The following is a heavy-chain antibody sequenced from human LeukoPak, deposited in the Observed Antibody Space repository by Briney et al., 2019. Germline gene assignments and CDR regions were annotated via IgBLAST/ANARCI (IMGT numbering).Heavy chain of an antibody. CDR2: ISYDGSNK. D-gene: IGHD4-23*01. CDR3: ARDPGGPDYYFDY. J-gene: IGHJ4*02. V-gene: IGHV3-30*04. CDR1: GFTFSSYA. Sequence: GRSLRLPCAASGFTFSSYAMHWVRQAPGKGLEWVAVISYDGSNKYYADSVKGRFTISRDNSKNTLYLQMNSLRAEDTAVYYCARDPGGPDYYFDYWGQGTLVTVSS.